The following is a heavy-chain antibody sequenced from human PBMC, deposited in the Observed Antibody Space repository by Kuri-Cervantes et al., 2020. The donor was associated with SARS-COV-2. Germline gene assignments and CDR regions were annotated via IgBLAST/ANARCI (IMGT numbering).Heavy chain of an antibody. CDR1: GFTFSSYA. CDR3: ARDHGDYYFDY. Sequence: GESLKISCAASGFTFSSYAMSWVRQAPGKGLEWVSAISGSGGSTHYADSVKGLFTISRDNSKNTLYLQMNSLRAEDTAVYYCARDHGDYYFDYWGQGTLVTVSS. V-gene: IGHV3-23*01. D-gene: IGHD4-17*01. CDR2: ISGSGGST. J-gene: IGHJ4*02.